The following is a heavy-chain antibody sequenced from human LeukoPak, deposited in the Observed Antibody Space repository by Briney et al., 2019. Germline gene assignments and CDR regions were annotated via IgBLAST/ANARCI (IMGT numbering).Heavy chain of an antibody. V-gene: IGHV1-18*01. Sequence: GASVKVSCKASGYSFTSHGIIWVRQAPGQGLEWMGWISGYDGNRKYAQKVQGRVTMTTDTSTSTAYIELRSLRSDDTAVYFCARGWGSYSAYWGQGTPVTVSS. CDR1: GYSFTSHG. J-gene: IGHJ4*02. CDR3: ARGWGSYSAY. CDR2: ISGYDGNR. D-gene: IGHD3-16*01.